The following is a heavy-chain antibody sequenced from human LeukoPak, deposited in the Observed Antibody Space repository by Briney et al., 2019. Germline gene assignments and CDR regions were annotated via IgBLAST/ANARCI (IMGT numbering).Heavy chain of an antibody. CDR1: GGSISSGSYY. D-gene: IGHD3-10*01. V-gene: IGHV4-61*02. Sequence: PSETLSLTCTVSGGSISSGSYYWSWIRQPAGKGLEWIGRIYTSGSTNYNPSLKSRVTISVDTSKNQFSLKLSSVTAADTAVYYCAREVKRSRAFFDYWGQGTLVTVSS. J-gene: IGHJ4*02. CDR3: AREVKRSRAFFDY. CDR2: IYTSGST.